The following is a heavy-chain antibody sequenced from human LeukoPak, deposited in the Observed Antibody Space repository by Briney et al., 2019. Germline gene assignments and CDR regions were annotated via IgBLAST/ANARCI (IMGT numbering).Heavy chain of an antibody. CDR3: ARHEQKRSWYGRYFDY. CDR1: GGSISSSSYY. CDR2: IYYSGST. D-gene: IGHD6-13*01. Sequence: PSETLSLTCTVSGGSISSSSYYWGWIRQPPGKGLEWIGSIYYSGSTYYSPSLKSRVTISVDTSKNQFSLKLSSVTAADTAVYYCARHEQKRSWYGRYFDYWGQGTLVTVSS. V-gene: IGHV4-39*01. J-gene: IGHJ4*02.